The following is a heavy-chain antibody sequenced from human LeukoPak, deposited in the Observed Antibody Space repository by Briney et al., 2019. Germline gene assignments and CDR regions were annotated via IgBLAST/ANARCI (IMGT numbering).Heavy chain of an antibody. J-gene: IGHJ4*02. D-gene: IGHD3-3*01. CDR2: PEDGET. Sequence: PEDGETIYAQKFQGRVTMTGDTSTDTAYMELSSLRSEDTAVYYCATVSPYYDFWSGYYPNWGQGTLVTVSS. CDR3: ATVSPYYDFWSGYYPN. V-gene: IGHV1-24*01.